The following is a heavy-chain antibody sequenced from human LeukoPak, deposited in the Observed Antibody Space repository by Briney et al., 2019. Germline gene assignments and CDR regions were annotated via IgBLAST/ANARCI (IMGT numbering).Heavy chain of an antibody. Sequence: SETLSLTCTVSGGSISTYYWTWIRQPPGKGLEWIGYIYYSGSTNYSPSLKSRVTISVDTSKNQFSLKLSSVTAADTAVYYCARGYSNNRNYYYMDVWGKGTTVTVSS. CDR3: ARGYSNNRNYYYMDV. CDR1: GGSISTYY. CDR2: IYYSGST. J-gene: IGHJ6*03. D-gene: IGHD5-18*01. V-gene: IGHV4-59*01.